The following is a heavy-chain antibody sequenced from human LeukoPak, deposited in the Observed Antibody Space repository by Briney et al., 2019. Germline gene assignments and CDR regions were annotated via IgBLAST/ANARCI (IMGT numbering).Heavy chain of an antibody. CDR1: GFTFSSFT. CDR3: ARDYSSGWGFDY. Sequence: GGSLRLSCAASGFTFSSFTIHWVRQAPGKGLEWVAVISYDANNKYYADSVKGRFTISRDNSKNTLYLQMNSLRTEDTAIYYCARDYSSGWGFDYWGQGTLVTVSS. CDR2: ISYDANNK. V-gene: IGHV3-30*04. D-gene: IGHD6-19*01. J-gene: IGHJ4*02.